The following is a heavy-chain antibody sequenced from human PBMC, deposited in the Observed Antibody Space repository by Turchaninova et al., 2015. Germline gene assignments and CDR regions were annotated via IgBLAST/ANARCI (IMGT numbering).Heavy chain of an antibody. CDR3: ARGGCTGGDCPSDEAFDI. J-gene: IGHJ3*02. CDR2: ISSSSSYI. V-gene: IGHV3-21*01. Sequence: GGSLRLSCAASGFTFSSYTMAWVRQAPGKGLEWISSISSSSSYIYYADSVKGRSTISRDNAKKTLYLQMQSLRAEDTAVYYCARGGCTGGDCPSDEAFDIWVRGTMVTVSS. CDR1: GFTFSSYT. D-gene: IGHD2-8*02.